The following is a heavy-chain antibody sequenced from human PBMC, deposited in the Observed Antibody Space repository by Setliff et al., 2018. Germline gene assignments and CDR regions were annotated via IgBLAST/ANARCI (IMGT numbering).Heavy chain of an antibody. D-gene: IGHD2-2*01. Sequence: ASVKVSCKASGYTFTSYDISWVRQAPGQGLEWMGGIIPIFGTANYAQKFQGRVTITADKSTSTAYMELRSLRSDDTAVYYCARVLFHCSSTSCYLDAFDIWGQGTMVTVSS. CDR3: ARVLFHCSSTSCYLDAFDI. V-gene: IGHV1-69*06. J-gene: IGHJ3*02. CDR2: IIPIFGTA. CDR1: GYTFTSYD.